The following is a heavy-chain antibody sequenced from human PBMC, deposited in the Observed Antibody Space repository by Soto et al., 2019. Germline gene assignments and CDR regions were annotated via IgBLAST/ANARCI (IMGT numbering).Heavy chain of an antibody. V-gene: IGHV3-7*03. D-gene: IGHD7-27*01. CDR2: MNQDGSEK. CDR1: GFTFSNSW. CDR3: ARDNRGTFDY. Sequence: LRLSCAASGFTFSNSWMTWVRQAPGKGLEWVANMNQDGSEKYYEDSVKGRFTISRDNATNSLSLQMNSLRAEDTAVYFCARDNRGTFDYWGQGALVTVSS. J-gene: IGHJ4*02.